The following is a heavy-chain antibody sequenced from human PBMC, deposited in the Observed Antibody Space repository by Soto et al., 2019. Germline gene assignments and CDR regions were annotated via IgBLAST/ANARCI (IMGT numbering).Heavy chain of an antibody. D-gene: IGHD4-17*01. Sequence: QVQLQESGPGLVKPSQTLSLTCTVSGDSINNGDCYWSWLRQLPGKGLEWIGYIYYSGTKYYNPSLKSRGSMSVDTSKNQCSLNQTSVTAADTAVYYCAREKEDDSGDYNAFDIWGQGTVVTVSS. CDR1: GDSINNGDCY. CDR2: IYYSGTK. CDR3: AREKEDDSGDYNAFDI. V-gene: IGHV4-31*03. J-gene: IGHJ3*02.